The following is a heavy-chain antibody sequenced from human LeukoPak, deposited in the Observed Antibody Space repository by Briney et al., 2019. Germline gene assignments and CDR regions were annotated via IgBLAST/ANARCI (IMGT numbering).Heavy chain of an antibody. CDR3: AKFRGPSSGWFFDY. J-gene: IGHJ4*02. CDR1: GFTFSSYA. V-gene: IGHV3-23*01. CDR2: ILGSGRST. D-gene: IGHD6-19*01. Sequence: GGSLRLSCAASGFTFSSYAISWVRQAPGKGLEWVSTILGSGRSTYYADSVKGRFTVSRDNSKNTLYLQMNSLTAEDTALYYCAKFRGPSSGWFFDYWGQGTLVTVSS.